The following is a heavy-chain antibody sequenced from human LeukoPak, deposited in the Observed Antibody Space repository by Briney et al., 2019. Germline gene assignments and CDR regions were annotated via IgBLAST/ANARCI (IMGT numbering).Heavy chain of an antibody. Sequence: ASVKVYCKASGNTFSGYYMHWVRQAPGQGLEWMGWVNPNSGATNYAQSFQGRVTMSRDTSISTAYMELSRLRSDDTAVYYCAREGRDCGGDCYSPYWGQGTLVTVSS. CDR1: GNTFSGYY. CDR3: AREGRDCGGDCYSPY. J-gene: IGHJ4*02. V-gene: IGHV1-2*02. CDR2: VNPNSGAT. D-gene: IGHD2-21*02.